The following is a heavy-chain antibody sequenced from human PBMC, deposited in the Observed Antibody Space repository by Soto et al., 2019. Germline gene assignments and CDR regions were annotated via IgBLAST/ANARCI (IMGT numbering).Heavy chain of an antibody. CDR2: IYPGDPQT. V-gene: IGHV5-51*01. J-gene: IGHJ3*02. D-gene: IGHD6-19*01. Sequence: PGESLKISCKGSGYSFTNYWIGWVRQMPGKGLEWMGIIYPGDPQTRYSPSFQGQVTISADKSISTAYVQWSSLKASDTAMYYCVRRKWRAVPGMGSNTFDIWGQGTM. CDR1: GYSFTNYW. CDR3: VRRKWRAVPGMGSNTFDI.